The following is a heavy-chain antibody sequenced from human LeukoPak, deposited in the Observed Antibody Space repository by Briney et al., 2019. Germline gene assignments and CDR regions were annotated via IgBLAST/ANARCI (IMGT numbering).Heavy chain of an antibody. Sequence: GASVKVSCKASGGTFSSYAISWVRQAPGQGLEWMGGIIPIFGTANYAQKFQGRVTITADESTSTAYMELSSLRSEDTAVYYCAGGRIAVAGTNWFDPWGQGTLVTVSS. D-gene: IGHD6-19*01. V-gene: IGHV1-69*13. CDR3: AGGRIAVAGTNWFDP. CDR1: GGTFSSYA. CDR2: IIPIFGTA. J-gene: IGHJ5*02.